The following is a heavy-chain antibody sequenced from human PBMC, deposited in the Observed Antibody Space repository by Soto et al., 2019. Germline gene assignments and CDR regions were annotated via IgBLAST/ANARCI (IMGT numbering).Heavy chain of an antibody. V-gene: IGHV4-39*01. CDR1: GGSISSSSYY. CDR3: ARQEAGDFWSGYYTWTRYYFDY. J-gene: IGHJ4*02. CDR2: IYYSGST. D-gene: IGHD3-3*01. Sequence: PSETLSLTCTVSGGSISSSSYYWGWIRQPPGKGLEWIGSIYYSGSTYYNPSLKSRVTISVDTSKNQFSLKLSSVTAADTAVYYCARQEAGDFWSGYYTWTRYYFDYWGQGTLVTVSS.